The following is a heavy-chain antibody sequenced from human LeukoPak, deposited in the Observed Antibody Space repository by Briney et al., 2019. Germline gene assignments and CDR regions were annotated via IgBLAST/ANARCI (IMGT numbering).Heavy chain of an antibody. D-gene: IGHD3-22*01. CDR1: GFTFNSYA. Sequence: GGSLRLSCAASGFTFNSYAMSWVRQAPGKGLEWVSTIGDSGGNTFYADSVKGRFTISRDNSKNTLYVQVNSLGTEDTAAYYCAKGSYYDSSGSFYFDYWGQGTLVTVSS. CDR2: IGDSGGNT. CDR3: AKGSYYDSSGSFYFDY. J-gene: IGHJ4*02. V-gene: IGHV3-23*01.